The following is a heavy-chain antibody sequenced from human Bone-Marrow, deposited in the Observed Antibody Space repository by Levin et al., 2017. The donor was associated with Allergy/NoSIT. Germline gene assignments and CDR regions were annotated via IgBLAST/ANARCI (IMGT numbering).Heavy chain of an antibody. CDR3: VARSNGMDV. J-gene: IGHJ6*02. D-gene: IGHD5-12*01. Sequence: ETLSLTCAASEFIVSSNYMSWIRQAPGKGLDWVSVIYSGGSAYYAESVKGRFTISRDNSKNTLYLQMNSLRAEDTAVYYCVARSNGMDVWGQGTTVTVSS. CDR1: EFIVSSNY. CDR2: IYSGGSA. V-gene: IGHV3-66*01.